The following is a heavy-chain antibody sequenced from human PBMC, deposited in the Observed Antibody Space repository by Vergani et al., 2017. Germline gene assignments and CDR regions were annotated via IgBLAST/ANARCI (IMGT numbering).Heavy chain of an antibody. D-gene: IGHD1-26*01. CDR1: GFTFTNYG. V-gene: IGHV3-30*02. CDR2: IRYDGSNK. CDR3: AKEEVGATRFDY. J-gene: IGHJ4*02. Sequence: QAQLVESGGGVVQPGGSLRLSCAASGFTFTNYGMHWVRQAPGKGLEWVAFIRYDGSNKYFADSVKGRFTISRDNSKNTLYLQMNSLRPEDTAVYYCAKEEVGATRFDYWGQGTLVTVSS.